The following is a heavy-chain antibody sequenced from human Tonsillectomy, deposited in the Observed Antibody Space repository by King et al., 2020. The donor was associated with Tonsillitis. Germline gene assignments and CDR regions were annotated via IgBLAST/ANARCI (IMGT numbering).Heavy chain of an antibody. D-gene: IGHD1-1*01. J-gene: IGHJ4*02. CDR1: GFAVCSHY. V-gene: IGHV3-66*01. CDR2: IYGVGRT. CDR3: ARNEPSDY. Sequence: VQLVEAGGGLVQPGGSLRLSCGASGFAVCSHYMNWVRQAPGKGGEGVSLIYGVGRTFYADSVKGRFTISRDISQKPLYLQMNSLRAEDTGLYYCARNEPSDYWGQGTLVTVSS.